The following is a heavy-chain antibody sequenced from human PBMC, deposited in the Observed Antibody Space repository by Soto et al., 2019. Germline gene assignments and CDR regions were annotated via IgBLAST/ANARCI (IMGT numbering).Heavy chain of an antibody. CDR1: GGSIITDTYR. D-gene: IGHD3-3*01. CDR2: VFYSGSY. CDR3: VRGKGYYGFHDF. J-gene: IGHJ4*02. V-gene: IGHV4-39*01. Sequence: SETLSLTCRVSGGSIITDTYRWGWVRQSPGKGLEWLGSVFYSGSYSYNPSLKGRITFSVDTSKNQFSLMLTSVTAADTAVYYCVRGKGYYGFHDFWGQGALVTVSS.